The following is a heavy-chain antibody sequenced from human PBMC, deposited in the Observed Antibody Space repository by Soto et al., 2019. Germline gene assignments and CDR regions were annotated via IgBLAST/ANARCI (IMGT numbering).Heavy chain of an antibody. V-gene: IGHV1-69*02. CDR2: IIPILGIA. J-gene: IGHJ5*02. Sequence: SVKVSCKASGGTFSSYTISWVRQAPGQGLEWMGRIIPILGIANYAQKFQGRVTITADKSTSTAYMELSSLRSEDTAVYYCARDVMVYAEYNWFDPWGQGTLVTVSS. CDR3: ARDVMVYAEYNWFDP. CDR1: GGTFSSYT. D-gene: IGHD2-8*01.